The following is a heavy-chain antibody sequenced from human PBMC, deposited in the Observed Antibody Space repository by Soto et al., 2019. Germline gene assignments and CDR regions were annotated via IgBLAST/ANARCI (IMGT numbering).Heavy chain of an antibody. J-gene: IGHJ4*02. CDR2: TYYRSKWYN. Sequence: SQTLSLTCAISWDSVSSNSAAWNWIRQSPSRGLEWLGRTYYRSKWYNDYAVSVKSRITINPDTSKNQFSLQLNSVTPEDTAVYYCARDHDYIWGSYRGPFDYWGQGTLVTVSS. CDR1: WDSVSSNSAA. V-gene: IGHV6-1*01. D-gene: IGHD3-16*02. CDR3: ARDHDYIWGSYRGPFDY.